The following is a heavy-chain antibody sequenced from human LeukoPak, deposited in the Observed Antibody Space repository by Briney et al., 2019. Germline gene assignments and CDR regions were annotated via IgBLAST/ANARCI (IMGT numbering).Heavy chain of an antibody. J-gene: IGHJ4*02. V-gene: IGHV1-46*01. D-gene: IGHD6-19*01. Sequence: ASVKVSCKASGHTFTSYYMHWVRQAPGQGLEWMGIINPSGGSTSYAQKFQGRVTMTRDMSTSTVYMELSSLRSEDTAVYYCARDSSGVGGWGYWGQGTLVTVSS. CDR1: GHTFTSYY. CDR2: INPSGGST. CDR3: ARDSSGVGGWGY.